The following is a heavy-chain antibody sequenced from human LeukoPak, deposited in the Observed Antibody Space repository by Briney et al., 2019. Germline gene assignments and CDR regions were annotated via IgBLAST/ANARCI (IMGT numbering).Heavy chain of an antibody. D-gene: IGHD3-9*01. CDR1: GGSISTYY. CDR2: IFSSGST. CDR3: ARERPLRYFDWLSGTRDAFDI. J-gene: IGHJ3*02. Sequence: SETLSLTCTVSGGSISTYYWSWIRQSAGKGLEWVGRIFSSGSTNYNPSLKSRVTMSVDTSKNQFSLKLSSVTAADTAVYYCARERPLRYFDWLSGTRDAFDIWGQGTMVTVSS. V-gene: IGHV4-4*07.